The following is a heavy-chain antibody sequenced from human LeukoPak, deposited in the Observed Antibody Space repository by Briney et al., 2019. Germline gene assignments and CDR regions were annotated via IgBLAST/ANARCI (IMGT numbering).Heavy chain of an antibody. D-gene: IGHD3-10*01. CDR2: IIPIFGTA. J-gene: IGHJ4*02. CDR3: ARRREGTYYYGSGSYLGLIDY. CDR1: GYTFTGYY. Sequence: ASVKVSCKASGYTFTGYYMHWVRQAPGQGLEWMGGIIPIFGTANYAQKFQGRVTITADESTSTAYMELSSLRAEDTAVYYCARRREGTYYYGSGSYLGLIDYWGQGTLVTVSS. V-gene: IGHV1-69*13.